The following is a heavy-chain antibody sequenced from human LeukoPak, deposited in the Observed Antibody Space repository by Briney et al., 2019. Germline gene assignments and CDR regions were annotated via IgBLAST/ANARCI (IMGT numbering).Heavy chain of an antibody. J-gene: IGHJ3*02. Sequence: SETLSLTCTVSGGSLSRYYWSWIRQPPGKGLEGIGHIYYSGSTNYNPSLKSRVTISVDTSKNQFSLKLSSVTAADTAVYYCARGYSSSWTPNEAFDIWGQGTMVTVSS. CDR3: ARGYSSSWTPNEAFDI. V-gene: IGHV4-59*01. D-gene: IGHD6-13*01. CDR2: IYYSGST. CDR1: GGSLSRYY.